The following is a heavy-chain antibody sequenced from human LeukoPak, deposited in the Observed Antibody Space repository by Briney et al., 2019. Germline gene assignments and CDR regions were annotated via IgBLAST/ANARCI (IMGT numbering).Heavy chain of an antibody. CDR3: TRDGPNDFWSGYYPPTEIYYYYYGMDV. J-gene: IGHJ6*02. V-gene: IGHV3-21*01. Sequence: PGGSLRLSCAASGFTFSSYSMNWVRQAPGKGLEWVSSISSSSSYIYYADSVKGRFTISRDNAKNSLYLQMNSLRAEDTAVYYCTRDGPNDFWSGYYPPTEIYYYYYGMDVWGQGTTVTVSS. CDR2: ISSSSSYI. CDR1: GFTFSSYS. D-gene: IGHD3-3*01.